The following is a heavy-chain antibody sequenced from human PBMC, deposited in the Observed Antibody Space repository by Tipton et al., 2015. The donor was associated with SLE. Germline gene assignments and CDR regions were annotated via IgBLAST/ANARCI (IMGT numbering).Heavy chain of an antibody. Sequence: TLSLTCTVSGGSLNSYYWNWVRLPPGKGLEWIGYIFYAGSTNYNPSLRSRVTISVDTSKNQFSLKLSSVTAADTAVHYCTRDRGGTGWPEYYFDYWGQGALVTVSS. V-gene: IGHV4-59*01. CDR1: GGSLNSYY. CDR2: IFYAGST. CDR3: TRDRGGTGWPEYYFDY. D-gene: IGHD6-19*01. J-gene: IGHJ4*02.